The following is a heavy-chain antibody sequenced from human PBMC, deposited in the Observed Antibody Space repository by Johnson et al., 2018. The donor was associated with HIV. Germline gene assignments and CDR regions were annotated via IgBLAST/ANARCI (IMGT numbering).Heavy chain of an antibody. CDR2: IYSGGST. CDR1: GFTVSSNY. D-gene: IGHD6-19*01. CDR3: ARARAGAFDI. V-gene: IGHV3-66*03. J-gene: IGHJ3*02. Sequence: VQLVESGGGLIQPGGSLRLSCAASGFTVSSNYMSWVRQAPGKGLEWVSVIYSGGSTYYADPVKGRFTISRDNSKNTLYLQMNNLRAEDTAIFYCARARAGAFDIWGQGTMVTVSS.